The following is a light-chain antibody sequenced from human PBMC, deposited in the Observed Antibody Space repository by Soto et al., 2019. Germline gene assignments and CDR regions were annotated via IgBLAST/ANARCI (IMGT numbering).Light chain of an antibody. CDR1: QIMGSN. J-gene: IGKJ1*01. V-gene: IGKV3-15*01. CDR3: QQYGIYPCT. Sequence: EIMMKQSPATMSLSQGERATLSCRASQIMGSNVAWYQQKPGQAPRLLIYAASTRATGVPARFSGSGSGTEFTLTISNLQPEDFATYFCQQYGIYPCTFGHGTKVDIK. CDR2: AAS.